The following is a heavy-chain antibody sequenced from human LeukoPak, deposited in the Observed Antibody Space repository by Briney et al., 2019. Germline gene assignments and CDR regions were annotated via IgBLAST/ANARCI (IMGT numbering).Heavy chain of an antibody. CDR3: AREWRYNSGWYRDYYGMDV. CDR1: GYTFTSYY. V-gene: IGHV1-46*01. CDR2: INPSGGTT. Sequence: ASVKVSCKASGYTFTSYYFHWVRQAPGQGLEWMGLINPSGGTTSYAQRFQGRVTMTRDTSTSTVYMELNSLRAEDTAVYYCAREWRYNSGWYRDYYGMDVWGQGTTVTVSS. J-gene: IGHJ6*02. D-gene: IGHD6-19*01.